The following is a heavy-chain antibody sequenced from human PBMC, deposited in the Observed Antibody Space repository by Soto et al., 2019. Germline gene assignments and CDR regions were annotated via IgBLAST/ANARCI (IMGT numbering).Heavy chain of an antibody. CDR2: ISPDGSNR. CDR3: ASWGRIVPVSPTDFDH. Sequence: PGGSLRVSCAASGFTFSTYWMNWVRQTPGKGLMWVSRISPDGSNRGYADSVEGRFTVSRDNAKNTLYLQMHSLRAEDTAMYYCASWGRIVPVSPTDFDHWGEGTLVTVSS. D-gene: IGHD3-16*01. V-gene: IGHV3-74*01. CDR1: GFTFSTYW. J-gene: IGHJ4*02.